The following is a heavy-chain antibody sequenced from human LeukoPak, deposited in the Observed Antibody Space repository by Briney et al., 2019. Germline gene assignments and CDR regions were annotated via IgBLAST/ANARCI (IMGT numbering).Heavy chain of an antibody. V-gene: IGHV1-18*04. D-gene: IGHD4-17*01. CDR2: ISAYNGNT. CDR3: ARDRYYGDYVYTSPDY. J-gene: IGHJ4*02. CDR1: GGTFSRHA. Sequence: ASVKVSCKAAGGTFSRHAVSWVRQAPGQGLEWMGWISAYNGNTNYAQKLQGRVTMTTDTSTSTAYMELRSLRSDDTAVYYCARDRYYGDYVYTSPDYWGQGTLVTVSS.